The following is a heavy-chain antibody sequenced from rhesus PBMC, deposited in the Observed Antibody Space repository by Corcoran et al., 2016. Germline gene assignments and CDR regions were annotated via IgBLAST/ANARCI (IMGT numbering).Heavy chain of an antibody. Sequence: EVQLVETGGGLVQPGGSLRLSCAASGFTFSDYYMIWVRKAPGKGLEWVSSISRASSYIYYADSVKGRFTISRDHAKNSLSLQMNSLKTEDTAVYYCTRDDGSTEPFDYWGQGVLVTVSS. CDR1: GFTFSDYY. V-gene: IGHV3S16*01. CDR2: ISRASSYI. CDR3: TRDDGSTEPFDY. D-gene: IGHD4-29*01. J-gene: IGHJ4*01.